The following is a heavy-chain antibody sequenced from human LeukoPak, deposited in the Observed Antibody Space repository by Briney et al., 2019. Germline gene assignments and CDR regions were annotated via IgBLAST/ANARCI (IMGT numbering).Heavy chain of an antibody. CDR2: FDPEDGET. D-gene: IGHD7-27*01. CDR1: GYTLTELS. Sequence: ASVKVSCKVSGYTLTELSMHWVRQAPGKGLEWMGGFDPEDGETIYAQKFQGRVTMTEDTSTDTAYMELSSLRSEDTAVYYCARPDAARNWGWWRFDYWGQGTLVTVSS. CDR3: ARPDAARNWGWWRFDY. V-gene: IGHV1-24*01. J-gene: IGHJ4*02.